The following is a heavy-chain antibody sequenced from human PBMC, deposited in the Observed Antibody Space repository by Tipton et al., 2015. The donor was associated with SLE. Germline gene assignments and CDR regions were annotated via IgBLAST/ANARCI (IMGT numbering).Heavy chain of an antibody. CDR3: ASSHGSGSYSMGKYY. CDR2: IRDKGYGGTT. J-gene: IGHJ4*02. D-gene: IGHD3-10*01. CDR1: GFTFGDYA. V-gene: IGHV3-49*03. Sequence: SLRLSCTASGFTFGDYAVSWFRQAPGKGLEWVGFIRDKGYGGTTEYAASVKGRFTISRDDSKSIAYLQMNSLKTEDTAVYYCASSHGSGSYSMGKYYWGQGTLVTVSS.